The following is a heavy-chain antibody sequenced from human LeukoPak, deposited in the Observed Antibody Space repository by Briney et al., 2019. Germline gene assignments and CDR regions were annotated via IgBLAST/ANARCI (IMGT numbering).Heavy chain of an antibody. CDR2: IYSGGST. V-gene: IGHV3-53*01. CDR1: GFIVSSNY. D-gene: IGHD2-15*01. Sequence: PGGSLRLSCAASGFIVSSNYMSWVRQAPGKGQERVSVIYSGGSTYYADSVKGRFTISRDNSKNTLYLQMNSLRAEDTAVYYCARDRSYCSGGSCYDPPFQHWGQGTLVTVSS. J-gene: IGHJ1*01. CDR3: ARDRSYCSGGSCYDPPFQH.